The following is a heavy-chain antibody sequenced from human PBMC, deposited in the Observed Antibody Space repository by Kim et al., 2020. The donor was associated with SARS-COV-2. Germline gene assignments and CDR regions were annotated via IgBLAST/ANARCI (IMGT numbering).Heavy chain of an antibody. CDR3: ARADIVVVPAAYLNWF. J-gene: IGHJ5*01. V-gene: IGHV4-61*01. Sequence: SETLSLTCTVSGGSVSSGSYYWSWIRQPPGKGLEWIGYIYYSGSTNYNPSLKSRVTISVDTSKNQFSLKLSSVTAADTAVYYCARADIVVVPAAYLNWF. CDR1: GGSVSSGSYY. CDR2: IYYSGST. D-gene: IGHD2-2*01.